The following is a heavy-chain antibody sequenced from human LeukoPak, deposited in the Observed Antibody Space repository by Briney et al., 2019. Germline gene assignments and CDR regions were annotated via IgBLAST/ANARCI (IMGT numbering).Heavy chain of an antibody. CDR1: GYTFTGYY. J-gene: IGHJ4*02. CDR2: INPNSGGT. V-gene: IGHV1-2*02. D-gene: IGHD6-13*01. Sequence: ASVKVSCKASGYTFTGYYMHWVRQAPGQGLEWMGWINPNSGGTNYAQKFQDRVTMTRDTSISTAYMELSRLRSDDTAVHYCARPTLPDYSSSWYLGWGQGTLVTVSS. CDR3: ARPTLPDYSSSWYLG.